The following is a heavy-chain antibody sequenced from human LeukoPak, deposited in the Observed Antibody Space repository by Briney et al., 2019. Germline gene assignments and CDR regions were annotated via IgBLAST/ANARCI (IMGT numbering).Heavy chain of an antibody. CDR2: INPNSGGT. Sequence: ASVKVSCKASGYTFTGYYMHWVRQAPGQGLEWMGWINPNSGGTNYAQKFQGRVTMTRDTSISTAYMELSRLRSDDTAVYYCARDRDVGDWNYLRVHAFDIWGQGTMVTVSS. CDR3: ARDRDVGDWNYLRVHAFDI. V-gene: IGHV1-2*02. D-gene: IGHD1-7*01. CDR1: GYTFTGYY. J-gene: IGHJ3*02.